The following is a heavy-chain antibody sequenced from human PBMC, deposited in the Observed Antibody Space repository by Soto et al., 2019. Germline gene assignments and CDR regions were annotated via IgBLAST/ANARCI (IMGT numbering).Heavy chain of an antibody. J-gene: IGHJ4*02. CDR1: DGSFSGYY. Sequence: SETPALTCAVYDGSFSGYYWSWIRHPPRKGLGWIGEINHSGSTNYNPSLKSRVTISVDTSKNQFSLTLNSMTAADTAVYYCARHSYGSGITYFDYWGLGTLVTVSS. CDR2: INHSGST. V-gene: IGHV4-34*01. CDR3: ARHSYGSGITYFDY. D-gene: IGHD3-10*01.